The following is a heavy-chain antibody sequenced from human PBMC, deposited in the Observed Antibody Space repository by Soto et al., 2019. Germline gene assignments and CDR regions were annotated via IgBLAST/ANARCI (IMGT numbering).Heavy chain of an antibody. CDR2: ISGSGGST. CDR1: GFTFSSYA. CDR3: AKVSHHLEFKVQNHKNWFDP. V-gene: IGHV3-23*01. J-gene: IGHJ5*02. D-gene: IGHD3-3*01. Sequence: PGGSLRLSCAASGFTFSSYAMSWVRQDPGKGLEWVSAISGSGGSTYYADSVKGRFTISRDDSKNTLYLQMNSLRAEDTAVYYWAKVSHHLEFKVQNHKNWFDPWGQGTLVTVSS.